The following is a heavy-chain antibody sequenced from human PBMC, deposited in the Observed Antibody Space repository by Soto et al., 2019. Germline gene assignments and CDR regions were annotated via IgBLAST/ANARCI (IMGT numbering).Heavy chain of an antibody. CDR3: ARNRIRPLFYYYGMDV. CDR1: GGSISSGDYY. Sequence: TLSLTCTVSGGSISSGDYYWSWIRQPPGKGLEWIGYIYYSGSTYYNPSLKSRVTISVDTSKNQFSLKLSSVTAADTAVYYCARNRIRPLFYYYGMDVWGQGTTVTVSS. CDR2: IYYSGST. J-gene: IGHJ6*02. V-gene: IGHV4-30-4*01.